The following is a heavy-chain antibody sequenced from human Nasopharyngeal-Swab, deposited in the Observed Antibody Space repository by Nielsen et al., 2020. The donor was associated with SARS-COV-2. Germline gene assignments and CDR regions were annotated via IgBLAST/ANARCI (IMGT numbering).Heavy chain of an antibody. Sequence: GESLKISCAASGFTFSSYGMHWVRQAPGKGLEWVAVISYDGSNKYYADSVKGRFTISRDNSKNTLYLQMNSLRAEDTAVYYCARDRGGSYSSLFDYWGQGTLVTVSS. J-gene: IGHJ4*02. V-gene: IGHV3-30*03. CDR1: GFTFSSYG. D-gene: IGHD1-26*01. CDR2: ISYDGSNK. CDR3: ARDRGGSYSSLFDY.